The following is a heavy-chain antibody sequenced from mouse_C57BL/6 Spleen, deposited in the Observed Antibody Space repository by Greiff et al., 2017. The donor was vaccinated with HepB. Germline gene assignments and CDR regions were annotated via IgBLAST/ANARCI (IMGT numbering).Heavy chain of an antibody. Sequence: EVQGVESGGDLVKPGGSLKLSCAASGFTFSSYGMSWVRQTPDKRLEWVATISSGGSYTYYPDSVKGRFTISRDNAKNTLYLQRSRLKSEDTAMYYCARDGSSWFGCWGQGTTLTVSS. D-gene: IGHD1-1*01. V-gene: IGHV5-6*01. CDR1: GFTFSSYG. J-gene: IGHJ2*01. CDR2: ISSGGSYT. CDR3: ARDGSSWFGC.